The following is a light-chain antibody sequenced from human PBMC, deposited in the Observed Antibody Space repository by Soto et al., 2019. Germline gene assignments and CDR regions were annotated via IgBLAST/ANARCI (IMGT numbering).Light chain of an antibody. J-gene: IGKJ3*01. CDR1: QGISSTY. CDR3: QQYGT. CDR2: GAS. Sequence: EIVLTQSPGTLSLSPGERATLSCRASQGISSTYLAWYQQKPGQPPRLLIYGASSRAAGIPDRFSGSGYGTDFTLTISRLEPEDFAVYYCQQYGTFGPGTKVDIK. V-gene: IGKV3-20*01.